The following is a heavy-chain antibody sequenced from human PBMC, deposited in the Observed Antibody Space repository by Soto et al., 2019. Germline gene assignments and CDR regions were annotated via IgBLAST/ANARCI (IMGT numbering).Heavy chain of an antibody. CDR1: GFTFSSYS. CDR2: ISSSSSYI. D-gene: IGHD3-16*02. CDR3: ARVPLYDYVWGSYRPSYAFDI. V-gene: IGHV3-21*01. Sequence: EVQLVESGGGLVKPGGSLRLSCAASGFTFSSYSMNWVRQAPGKGLEWVSSISSSSSYIYYADSVKGRFTISRDKAKNSLYLQMNSLRAEYTAVYYCARVPLYDYVWGSYRPSYAFDIWGKGTMVTFSS. J-gene: IGHJ3*02.